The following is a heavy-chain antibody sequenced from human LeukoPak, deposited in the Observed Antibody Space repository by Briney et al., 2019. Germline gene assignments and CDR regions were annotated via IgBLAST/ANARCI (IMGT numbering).Heavy chain of an antibody. J-gene: IGHJ6*02. V-gene: IGHV3-74*01. D-gene: IGHD3-10*01. CDR2: INSDGSST. Sequence: GGSLRLSCAASGFTFSSYWMHWVRQAPGKGLVWVSRINSDGSSTSYADSVKGRFSISRDNAKNTLYLQMNSLRAEDTAVYYCAGGSGKNYGMDVWGQGTTVTVSS. CDR3: AGGSGKNYGMDV. CDR1: GFTFSSYW.